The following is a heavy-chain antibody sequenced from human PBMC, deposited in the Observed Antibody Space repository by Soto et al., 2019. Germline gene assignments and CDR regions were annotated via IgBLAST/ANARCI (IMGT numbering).Heavy chain of an antibody. D-gene: IGHD6-19*01. CDR2: ISRTSSYI. J-gene: IGHJ5*02. Sequence: LRLSCVFSVLTVSTYSINWVRQTPGKGLEWVSSISRTSSYIYYRDSVKGRFTISRDNAKNSLYLQMNGLRVEDTAVYYCVSDQKREHFETSGPNWFATWGQGTLVTVTS. V-gene: IGHV3-21*06. CDR1: VLTVSTYS. CDR3: VSDQKREHFETSGPNWFAT.